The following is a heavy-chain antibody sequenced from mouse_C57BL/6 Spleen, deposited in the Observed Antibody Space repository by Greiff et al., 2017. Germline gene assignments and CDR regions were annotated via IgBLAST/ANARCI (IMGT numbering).Heavy chain of an antibody. CDR1: GYTFTDYY. CDR3: ARWGGGY. CDR2: IYPGSGNT. J-gene: IGHJ2*01. Sequence: QVQLQQSGAELVRPGASVKLSCKASGYTFTDYYINWVKQRPGQGLEWIARIYPGSGNTYYNEKFKGKATLTAEKSSSTAYMQLSSLTSEDSAVYFCARWGGGYWGQGTTLTVSS. V-gene: IGHV1-76*01.